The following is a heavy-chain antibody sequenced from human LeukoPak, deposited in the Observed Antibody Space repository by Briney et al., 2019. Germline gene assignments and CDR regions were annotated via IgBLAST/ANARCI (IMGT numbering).Heavy chain of an antibody. CDR2: ISTYNGYT. J-gene: IGHJ3*02. Sequence: ASVKVSCKASGSTFTNFGISWVRQAPGQGLEWMGWISTYNGYTNYAQKLQGRVTLSTDTPTSTAYMELSRLRSDDTAVYYCARQPGRDYYDSSGIEAFDIWGQGTMVTVSS. CDR3: ARQPGRDYYDSSGIEAFDI. CDR1: GSTFTNFG. D-gene: IGHD3-22*01. V-gene: IGHV1-18*01.